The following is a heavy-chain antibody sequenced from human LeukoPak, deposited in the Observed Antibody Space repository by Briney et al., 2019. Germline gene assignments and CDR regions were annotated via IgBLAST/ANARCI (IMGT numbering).Heavy chain of an antibody. CDR1: GGSISSGSYY. CDR3: ARDGGGSYPIDY. J-gene: IGHJ4*02. CDR2: IYTSGST. D-gene: IGHD1-26*01. V-gene: IGHV4-61*02. Sequence: SETLSLTCTVSGGSISSGSYYWSWIRQPAGKGLEWIGRIYTSGSTNYNPSLKSRVTISVDTSKNQFSLKLSSVTAADTAVYYCARDGGGSYPIDYWGQGTLVTVSS.